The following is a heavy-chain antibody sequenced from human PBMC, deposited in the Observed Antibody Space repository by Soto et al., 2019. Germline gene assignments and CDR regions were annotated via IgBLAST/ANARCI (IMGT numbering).Heavy chain of an antibody. V-gene: IGHV3-23*01. CDR2: ISGSGGST. CDR1: GVSFSSYA. Sequence: GGSVRLSCAASGVSFSSYAMSWVRQAPGKGLEWVSAISGSGGSTYYADSVKGRFTISRDNSKNTLYLQMSSLRAEDTAVYYCAKDLSYFDYWGQGTLVTVSS. CDR3: AKDLSYFDY. J-gene: IGHJ4*02.